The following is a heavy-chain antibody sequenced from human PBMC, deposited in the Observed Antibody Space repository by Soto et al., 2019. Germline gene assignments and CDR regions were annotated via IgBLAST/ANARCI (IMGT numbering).Heavy chain of an antibody. CDR2: IYTSGST. CDR1: GTYVVIYY. CDR3: ARGGRELRDACDH. Sequence: RSLTRFSTGTYVVIYYRMSSRHPAGKGLEHIGRIYTSGSTSYNPSLKRRVTMSMDTSQTQIYLNLTSVTAADTAVYYCARGGRELRDACDHRGRRTLVPVS. V-gene: IGHV4-4*07. J-gene: IGHJ4*02. D-gene: IGHD1-26*01.